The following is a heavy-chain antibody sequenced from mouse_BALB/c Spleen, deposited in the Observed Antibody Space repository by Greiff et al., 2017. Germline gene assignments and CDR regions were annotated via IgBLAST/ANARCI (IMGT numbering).Heavy chain of an antibody. D-gene: IGHD1-1*01. CDR2: IWAGGST. J-gene: IGHJ3*01. V-gene: IGHV2-9*02. CDR3: ARDPYGSNPFAY. Sequence: QVQLKESGPGLVAPSQSLSITCTVSGFSLTSYGVHWVRQPPGKGLEWLGVIWAGGSTNYNSALMSRLSISKDNSKSQVFLKMNSLQTDDTAMYYCARDPYGSNPFAYWGQGTLVTVSA. CDR1: GFSLTSYG.